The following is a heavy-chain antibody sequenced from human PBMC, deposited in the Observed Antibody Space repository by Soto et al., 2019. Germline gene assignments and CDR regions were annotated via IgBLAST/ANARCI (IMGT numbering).Heavy chain of an antibody. CDR2: ISGSAGST. CDR1: GFTCSSYA. D-gene: IGHD2-2*02. J-gene: IGHJ4*02. CDR3: ARARYCSSTSCYNPFDY. V-gene: IGHV3-23*01. Sequence: PGGSLRLSCAASGFTCSSYAMSWVRQAAGQGLDWVSTISGSAGSTYYADSVKGRFTISRDNSKNTLYLQMNSLRAEDTAVYYCARARYCSSTSCYNPFDYWGQGTLVTVYS.